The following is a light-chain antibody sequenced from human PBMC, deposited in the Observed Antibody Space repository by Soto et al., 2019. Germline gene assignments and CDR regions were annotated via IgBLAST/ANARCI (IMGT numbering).Light chain of an antibody. CDR2: EGS. Sequence: QSVLTRPASVSGSPGQSITISCTGTSSDVGSYNLVSWYQQHPGKAPKLMIYEGSKRPSGVSNRFSGSKSGNTASLTISGLHAEDEADYYCCSYAGSVVFGGGTQLTVL. V-gene: IGLV2-23*01. CDR3: CSYAGSVV. J-gene: IGLJ2*01. CDR1: SSDVGSYNL.